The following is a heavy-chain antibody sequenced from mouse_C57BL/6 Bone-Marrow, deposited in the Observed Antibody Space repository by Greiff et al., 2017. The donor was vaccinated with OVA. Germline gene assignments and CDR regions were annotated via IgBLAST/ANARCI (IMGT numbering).Heavy chain of an antibody. CDR1: GFSLTSYG. V-gene: IGHV2-6-1*01. CDR3: ARHAPLGPNYFDY. Sequence: VKVVESGPGLVAPSQSLSITCTVSGFSLTSYGVHWVRQPPGKGLEWLVVIWSDGSTTYNSALKSRLSISKDNSKSQVFLKMNSLQTDDTAMYYCARHAPLGPNYFDYWGQGTTLTVSS. CDR2: IWSDGST. D-gene: IGHD4-1*01. J-gene: IGHJ2*01.